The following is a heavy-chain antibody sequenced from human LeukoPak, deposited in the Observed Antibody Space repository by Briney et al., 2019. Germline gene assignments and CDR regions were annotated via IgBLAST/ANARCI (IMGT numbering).Heavy chain of an antibody. J-gene: IGHJ4*02. CDR2: IYTSGST. V-gene: IGHV4-61*02. CDR3: ARMGYSYGAIDY. Sequence: SQTLSLTCTVSGGSISSGGYYWSWIRQPAGKGLEWIGRIYTSGSTNYNPSLKSRVTISVDTSKNQFSLKLSSVTAADTAVYYCARMGYSYGAIDYWGQGTLVTVSS. CDR1: GGSISSGGYY. D-gene: IGHD5-18*01.